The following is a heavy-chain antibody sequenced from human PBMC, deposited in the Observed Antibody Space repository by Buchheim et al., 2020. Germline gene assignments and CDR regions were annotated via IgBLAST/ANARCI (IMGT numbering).Heavy chain of an antibody. V-gene: IGHV4-59*01. J-gene: IGHJ4*02. CDR3: ASTMIVVARDFYFDY. D-gene: IGHD3-22*01. Sequence: QVQLQESGPGLVKPSETLSLTCIVSGGSISSYYWSWIRQPPGKGLEWIGYIYYSGSTNYNPSLKSRVTISVDTSKNQFSLKLSSVTAADTAVYYCASTMIVVARDFYFDYWGQGTL. CDR1: GGSISSYY. CDR2: IYYSGST.